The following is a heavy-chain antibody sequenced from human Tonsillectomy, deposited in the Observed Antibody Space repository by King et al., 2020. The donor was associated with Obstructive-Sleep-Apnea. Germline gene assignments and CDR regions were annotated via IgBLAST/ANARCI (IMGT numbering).Heavy chain of an antibody. CDR3: ARELDEYYDSSDYPPSAFDI. CDR2: INHSGST. D-gene: IGHD3-22*01. V-gene: IGHV4-34*01. Sequence: VQLQQWGAGLLKPSETLSLPCAVYGGSFSGYYWSWIRQFTGKGLEWIGEINHSGSTNYNPSLKSRVTVSIEKSKNQFSLKLSSVTAADTAVYFCARELDEYYDSSDYPPSAFDIWGQGTMVTVSS. CDR1: GGSFSGYY. J-gene: IGHJ3*02.